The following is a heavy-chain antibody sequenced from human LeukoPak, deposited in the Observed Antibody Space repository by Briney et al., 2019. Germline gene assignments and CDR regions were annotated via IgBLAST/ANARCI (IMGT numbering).Heavy chain of an antibody. CDR1: GFTFSSYS. V-gene: IGHV3-21*01. CDR2: ISSSSSYI. J-gene: IGHJ6*03. Sequence: GGSLRLSCAASGFTFSSYSMNWVRQAPGKGLEWVSSISSSSSYIYYADSVKGRFTISRDNSKNTLYLQMNSLRAEDTAVYYCARAPIDYGDLPYYYYMDVWGKGTTVTVSS. CDR3: ARAPIDYGDLPYYYYMDV. D-gene: IGHD4-17*01.